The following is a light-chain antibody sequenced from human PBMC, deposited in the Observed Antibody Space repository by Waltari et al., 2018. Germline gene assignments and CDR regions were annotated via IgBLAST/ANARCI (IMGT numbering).Light chain of an antibody. Sequence: QSALTQPASVSGSPGQSITIPCTGTRSDVGSYKLVSWYQEHPGQAPKLMIYEDIKRPSGVSNRFSGSKSGNTASLTISGLQAEDEADYYCCSYAGSFTLVFGGGTKLTVL. V-gene: IGLV2-23*01. CDR2: EDI. CDR3: CSYAGSFTLV. CDR1: RSDVGSYKL. J-gene: IGLJ2*01.